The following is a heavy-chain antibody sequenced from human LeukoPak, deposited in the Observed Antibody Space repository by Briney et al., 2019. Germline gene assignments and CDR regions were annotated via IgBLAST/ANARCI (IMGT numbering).Heavy chain of an antibody. Sequence: QPGGTLRLSCAASGFTFSSYAMSWVRQAPGKGLEWVSVISGSGGSTYYADSVKGRVTISRDNSKNTLYLQMNSLRAEDTAVYYCAKASRNCSRTSCYEYFQHWGQGTLVTVSS. D-gene: IGHD2-2*01. J-gene: IGHJ1*01. CDR3: AKASRNCSRTSCYEYFQH. CDR1: GFTFSSYA. V-gene: IGHV3-23*01. CDR2: ISGSGGST.